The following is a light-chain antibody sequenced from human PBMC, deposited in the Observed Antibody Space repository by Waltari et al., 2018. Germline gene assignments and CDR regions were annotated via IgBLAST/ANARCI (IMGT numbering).Light chain of an antibody. CDR1: QSVRGS. V-gene: IGKV3-20*01. J-gene: IGKJ1*01. CDR2: GAS. Sequence: EIVLTQSPGTLSLSPGERVTLSCRASQSVRGSLALYQQKAGQAPRLLIYGASSRATGIPDRFSGSGSGTDFSLTISRLEPEDFAVYYCQHYVRLPATFGQGTKVEI. CDR3: QHYVRLPAT.